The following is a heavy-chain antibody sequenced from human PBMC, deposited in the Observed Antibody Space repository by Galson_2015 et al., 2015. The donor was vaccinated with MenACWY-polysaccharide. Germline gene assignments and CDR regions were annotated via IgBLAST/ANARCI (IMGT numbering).Heavy chain of an antibody. J-gene: IGHJ4*02. CDR2: INPNSGGT. CDR3: ARAETAMVTADY. CDR1: GYTFTGYY. D-gene: IGHD5-18*01. V-gene: IGHV1-2*02. Sequence: SVKVSCKASGYTFTGYYMHWVRQAPGQGLEWMGWINPNSGGTNYAQKFQGRVTMTRDTSISTAYMELSRLRSDDTAVYYCARAETAMVTADYWGQGTLVTVSS.